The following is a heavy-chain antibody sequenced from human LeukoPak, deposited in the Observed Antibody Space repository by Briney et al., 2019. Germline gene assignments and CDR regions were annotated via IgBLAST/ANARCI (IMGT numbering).Heavy chain of an antibody. CDR1: GGSISSYY. CDR2: IYYSGST. D-gene: IGHD3-22*01. J-gene: IGHJ4*02. Sequence: SETLSLTCTVSGGSISSYYWSWIRQPPGKGLEWIGYIYYSGSTNYNPSLKSRVTISVDTSKNQFSLKLSSVTAADTAVYYCARDKGIYDSSGYTFDYWGQGTLVTVSS. V-gene: IGHV4-59*01. CDR3: ARDKGIYDSSGYTFDY.